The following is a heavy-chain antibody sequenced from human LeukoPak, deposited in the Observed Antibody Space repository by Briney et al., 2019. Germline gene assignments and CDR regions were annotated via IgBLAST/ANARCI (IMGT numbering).Heavy chain of an antibody. CDR2: ISAYNGNT. Sequence: GASVKVSCKASGYTFTSYGISWVRQAPGQGLEWMGWISAYNGNTNYAQKLQGRVTMTTDTSTSTAYMELRSLRSEDTAVYYCARDGSYGGGDCYVDYWGQGTLVTVSS. D-gene: IGHD2-21*02. J-gene: IGHJ4*02. CDR3: ARDGSYGGGDCYVDY. V-gene: IGHV1-18*01. CDR1: GYTFTSYG.